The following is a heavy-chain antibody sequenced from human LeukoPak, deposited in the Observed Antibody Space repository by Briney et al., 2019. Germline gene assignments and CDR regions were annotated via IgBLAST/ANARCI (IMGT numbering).Heavy chain of an antibody. CDR1: GGSISSGGYY. D-gene: IGHD4-11*01. Sequence: SETLSLTCTVSGGSISSGGYYWSWIRQHPGKGLEWIGYIYYSGSTYYNPSLKSRVTISVDTSKNQFSLKLSSVTAADTAVYYCAIPTVQDAFDIWGQGTMVTVSS. CDR2: IYYSGST. CDR3: AIPTVQDAFDI. J-gene: IGHJ3*02. V-gene: IGHV4-31*03.